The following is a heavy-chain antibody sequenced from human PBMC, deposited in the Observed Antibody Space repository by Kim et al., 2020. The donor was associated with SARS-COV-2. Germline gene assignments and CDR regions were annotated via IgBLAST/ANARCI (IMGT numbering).Heavy chain of an antibody. J-gene: IGHJ3*02. V-gene: IGHV3-9*01. CDR2: ISWNRGTT. CDR1: GFIFGDYA. CDR3: AKGLGAWCGGSNTNGFEM. Sequence: GGSLRLSCAASGFIFGDYAMHWVRQLPGKGLEWVSGISWNRGTTCYAESVRGRFTISRDNDKNALYLEMNNLRFEDTALYYCAKGLGAWCGGSNTNGFEMSGQETKVTVSS. D-gene: IGHD3-10*01.